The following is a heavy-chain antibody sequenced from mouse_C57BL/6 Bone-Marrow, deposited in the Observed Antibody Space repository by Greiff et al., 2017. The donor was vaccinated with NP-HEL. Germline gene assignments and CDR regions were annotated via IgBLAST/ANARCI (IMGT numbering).Heavy chain of an antibody. J-gene: IGHJ1*03. D-gene: IGHD2-3*01. Sequence: QVQLQQSGAELMKPGASVKLSCKATGYTFTGYWIEWVKQRPGHGLEWIGEILPGSGSTNYNEKFKGKATFTADPSSNTAYMQLSSLTTEDSAIYYCARLDGYYYWYFDVWGTGTTVTVSS. CDR2: ILPGSGST. CDR3: ARLDGYYYWYFDV. CDR1: GYTFTGYW. V-gene: IGHV1-9*01.